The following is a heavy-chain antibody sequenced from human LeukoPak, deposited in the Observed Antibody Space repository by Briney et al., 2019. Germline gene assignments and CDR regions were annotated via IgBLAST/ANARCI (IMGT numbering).Heavy chain of an antibody. J-gene: IGHJ4*02. CDR2: ISWNSGSI. CDR1: GFIFNNYA. V-gene: IGHV3-9*01. Sequence: GGSLRLSCAGSGFIFNNYAMHWVRQPPGKGLEWVSGISWNSGSIDYADSVKGRFTISRDNTKNSLYLQMNSLRAEDTAVYYCARDQGRWLGTFDHWGQGILVTVSS. CDR3: ARDQGRWLGTFDH. D-gene: IGHD6-19*01.